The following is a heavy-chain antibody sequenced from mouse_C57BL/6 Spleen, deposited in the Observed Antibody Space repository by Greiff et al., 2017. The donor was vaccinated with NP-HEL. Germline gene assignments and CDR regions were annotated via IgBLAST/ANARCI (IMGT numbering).Heavy chain of an antibody. CDR2: IDPEDGET. CDR3: ASHYYGSSYPYFDY. J-gene: IGHJ2*01. CDR1: GFNIKDYY. Sequence: EVQVVESGAELVKPGASVKLSCTASGFNIKDYYMHWVKQRTEQGLEWIGRIDPEDGETKYAPKFQGKATITADTSSNTAYLQLSSLTSEDTAVYYCASHYYGSSYPYFDYWGQGTTLTVSS. V-gene: IGHV14-2*01. D-gene: IGHD1-1*01.